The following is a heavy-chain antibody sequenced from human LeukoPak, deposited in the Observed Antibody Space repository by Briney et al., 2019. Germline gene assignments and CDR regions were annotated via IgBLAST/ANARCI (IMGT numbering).Heavy chain of an antibody. J-gene: IGHJ4*02. CDR1: GFTFNSYS. CDR2: IKQDGSEK. V-gene: IGHV3-7*01. Sequence: GGSLRLSCAASGFTFNSYSMSWVRQAPGKGLEWVANIKQDGSEKYYVDSVKGRFTISRDNAKNSLYLQMNSLRAEDTAVYYCARDPGIQLWPGRFDYWGQGTLVTVSS. D-gene: IGHD5-18*01. CDR3: ARDPGIQLWPGRFDY.